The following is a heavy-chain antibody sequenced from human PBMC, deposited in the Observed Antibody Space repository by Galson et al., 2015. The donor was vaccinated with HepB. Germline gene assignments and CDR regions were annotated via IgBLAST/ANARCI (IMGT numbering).Heavy chain of an antibody. J-gene: IGHJ3*02. CDR3: ARPLHDYGDYPDAFDI. D-gene: IGHD4-17*01. CDR1: GYSFTSYW. Sequence: QSGAEVKKPGESLRISCKGSGYSFTSYWISWVRQMPGKGLEWMGRIDPSDSYTNYSPSSQGHVTISADKSISTAYLQWSSLKASDTAMYYCARPLHDYGDYPDAFDIWGQGTMVTVSS. V-gene: IGHV5-10-1*01. CDR2: IDPSDSYT.